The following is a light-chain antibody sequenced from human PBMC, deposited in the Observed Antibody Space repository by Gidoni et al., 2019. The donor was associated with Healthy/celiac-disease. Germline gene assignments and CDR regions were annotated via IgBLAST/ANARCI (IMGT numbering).Light chain of an antibody. CDR3: QQRSNWPGLT. CDR2: DAS. V-gene: IGKV3-11*01. J-gene: IGKJ5*01. CDR1: QSVSSY. Sequence: DIVLTQSTATLSLSPGERATLSCRASQSVSSYLAWYQQKPGQAPRLLIYDASNRATGIPARFSGSGSGTDFTLTISSLEPEDFAVYYCQQRSNWPGLTFGQGTRLEIK.